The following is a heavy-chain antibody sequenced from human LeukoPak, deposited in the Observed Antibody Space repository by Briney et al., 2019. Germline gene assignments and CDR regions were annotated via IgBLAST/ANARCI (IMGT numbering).Heavy chain of an antibody. Sequence: GGSLRLSCAASGFAFNNYAMNWVRQAPGKGLEWVSSISGGGETTYYADSAKGRFTISRDNSQNTLYLQMNSLRAEDTAVYYCARDYADYVGYFFFDYWGQGTLVTVSS. J-gene: IGHJ4*02. CDR2: ISGGGETT. CDR3: ARDYADYVGYFFFDY. D-gene: IGHD4-17*01. V-gene: IGHV3-23*01. CDR1: GFAFNNYA.